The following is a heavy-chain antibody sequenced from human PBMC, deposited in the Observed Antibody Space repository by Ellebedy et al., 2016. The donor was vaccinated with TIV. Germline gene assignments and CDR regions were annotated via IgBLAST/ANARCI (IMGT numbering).Heavy chain of an antibody. D-gene: IGHD4-17*01. V-gene: IGHV3-21*01. J-gene: IGHJ2*01. CDR2: ISSTSSYI. CDR1: GFIFSSYT. CDR3: ARKVPAPTTVPPNWYFDL. Sequence: PGGSLRLSCAASGFIFSSYTMNWVRQAPGKGLEWVASISSTSSYIYYADSVKGRFTISRDNAKNSMYLQMNSLGAEDTDVYYCARKVPAPTTVPPNWYFDLWGRGTLVTVSS.